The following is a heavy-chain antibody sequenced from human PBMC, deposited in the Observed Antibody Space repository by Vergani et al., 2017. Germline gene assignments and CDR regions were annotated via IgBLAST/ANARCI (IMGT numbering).Heavy chain of an antibody. CDR1: GGSISSYY. V-gene: IGHV4-59*01. J-gene: IGHJ4*02. CDR2: IYYSGST. Sequence: QVQLQESGPGLVKPSETLSLTCTVSGGSISSYYWSWIRQPPGKGLEWIGYIYYSGSTNYNPSLKSRVTISVDTSKNQFSLKLSSVTAADTAVYYCARRAYSGYGPVGYWGQGTLVTVSS. CDR3: ARRAYSGYGPVGY. D-gene: IGHD5-12*01.